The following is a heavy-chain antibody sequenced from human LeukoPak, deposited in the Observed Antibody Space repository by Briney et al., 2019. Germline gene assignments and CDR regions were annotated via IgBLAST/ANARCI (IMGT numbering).Heavy chain of an antibody. Sequence: GASVKVSCKASGYTFTSYAMNWVRQAPGQGLEWMGWINPNSGGTNYARNFQGRVTMTRDTSISTAYMELSRLGSDDTAVYYCARVQSSSSGDYWGQGTLVTVSS. CDR2: INPNSGGT. D-gene: IGHD6-6*01. J-gene: IGHJ4*02. V-gene: IGHV1-2*02. CDR1: GYTFTSYA. CDR3: ARVQSSSSGDY.